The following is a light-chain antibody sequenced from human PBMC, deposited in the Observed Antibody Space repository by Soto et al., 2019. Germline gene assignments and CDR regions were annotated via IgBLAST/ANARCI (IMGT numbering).Light chain of an antibody. J-gene: IGLJ3*02. V-gene: IGLV1-47*01. CDR1: SANIGSDY. CDR3: ATWDESLSGRV. CDR2: RNN. Sequence: QAVVTQPPSASGTPGQRVTISCFGSSANIGSDYVYWYQQLPGAAPKLLIYRNNQRPSGVPDRFSGSKSGTSASLAISGLRSEDEADYYCATWDESLSGRVFGGGTQLTVL.